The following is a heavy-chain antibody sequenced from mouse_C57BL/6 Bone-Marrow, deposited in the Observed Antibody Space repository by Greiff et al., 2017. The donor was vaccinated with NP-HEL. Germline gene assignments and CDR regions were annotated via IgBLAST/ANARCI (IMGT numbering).Heavy chain of an antibody. CDR1: GYTFTSYW. J-gene: IGHJ1*03. CDR2: IDPSDSYT. V-gene: IGHV1-69*01. Sequence: QVQLQQPGAELVMPGASVKLSCKASGYTFTSYWMHWVKQRPGQGLEWIGEIDPSDSYTNYNQKFKGKSTLTVDKSSSTAYMQLSSLTSEDSAVYYCARWLLRYCDVWGTGTTVTVSS. CDR3: ARWLLRYCDV. D-gene: IGHD2-3*01.